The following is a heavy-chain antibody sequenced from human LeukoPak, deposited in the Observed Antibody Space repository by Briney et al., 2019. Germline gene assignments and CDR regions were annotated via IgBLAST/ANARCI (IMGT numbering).Heavy chain of an antibody. V-gene: IGHV3-74*01. CDR2: INSDGYSI. D-gene: IGHD3-16*02. Sequence: PGGSLRLSCAASPFTFSSYWMHWVRQAPGKGLMWVSRINSDGYSISYADSVKGRFTISRDNAKNTLYLQMNSLRADDTAVYYCAREYSYGYALDIWGQGTMVTVSS. CDR1: PFTFSSYW. J-gene: IGHJ3*02. CDR3: AREYSYGYALDI.